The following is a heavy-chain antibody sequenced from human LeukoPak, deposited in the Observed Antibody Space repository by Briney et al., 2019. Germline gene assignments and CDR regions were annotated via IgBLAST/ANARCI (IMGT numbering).Heavy chain of an antibody. D-gene: IGHD1-1*01. CDR2: ISWNSGSI. CDR3: AKATQRGNFDY. Sequence: GGSLRLSCAASGFTFDDYAMHWVRQAPGKGLEWVSGISWNSGSIGYADSVKGRFTISRGNAKNSLYLQMNSLRAEDTALYYSAKATQRGNFDYWGQGTLVTVSS. CDR1: GFTFDDYA. J-gene: IGHJ4*02. V-gene: IGHV3-9*01.